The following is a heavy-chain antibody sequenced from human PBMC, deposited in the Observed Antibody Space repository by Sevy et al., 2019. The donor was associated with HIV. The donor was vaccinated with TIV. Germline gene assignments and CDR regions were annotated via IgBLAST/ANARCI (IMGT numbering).Heavy chain of an antibody. CDR2: ISYDGSNK. J-gene: IGHJ4*02. CDR3: ARVLEAQYSSGWYEGPRRGFDY. CDR1: GFTFSSYA. D-gene: IGHD6-19*01. V-gene: IGHV3-30-3*01. Sequence: GGSLRLSCAASGFTFSSYAMHWVRQAPGKGLEWVAVISYDGSNKYYADSVKGRFTISRDNSKNTLYLQMISLRAEDTAVYYCARVLEAQYSSGWYEGPRRGFDYWGQGTLVTVSS.